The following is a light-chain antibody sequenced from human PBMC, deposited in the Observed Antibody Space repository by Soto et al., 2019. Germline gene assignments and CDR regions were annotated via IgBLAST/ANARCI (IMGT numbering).Light chain of an antibody. CDR3: SSYAGINNVI. CDR1: SSDVGGYDY. CDR2: EVS. Sequence: QSALTQPPSASGSPGHSVTISCTGTSSDVGGYDYVSWYQQQSGKAPKLIIYEVSRRPSGAPDRFSGSKSGDTASLTVSGLQAEDEADYYFSSYAGINNVIFGAGTQLNVL. V-gene: IGLV2-8*01. J-gene: IGLJ1*01.